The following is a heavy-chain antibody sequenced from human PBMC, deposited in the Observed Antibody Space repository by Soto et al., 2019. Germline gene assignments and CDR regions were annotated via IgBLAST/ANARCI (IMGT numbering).Heavy chain of an antibody. V-gene: IGHV4-34*01. J-gene: IGHJ4*02. CDR2: INHSGTV. CDR3: ARAGAALVRGSIGGVDY. Sequence: QVHLQQWGAGLLKPSETLSLTCAVNGGAFNGYYWTWIRQSPGKGLQWIGEINHSGTVDYNPSLKSRVTCSIYTSKKQFSLTLTSVTAADTAVDYCARAGAALVRGSIGGVDYWGQGTLVTVSS. CDR1: GGAFNGYY. D-gene: IGHD3-10*01.